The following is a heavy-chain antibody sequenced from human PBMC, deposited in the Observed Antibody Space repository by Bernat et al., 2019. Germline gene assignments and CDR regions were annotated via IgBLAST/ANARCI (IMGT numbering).Heavy chain of an antibody. Sequence: QVQLVESGGDLVKPGGSLRLSCAASGFTFSDYYMRWFRQAPGKGLEWVSYISSDSTYTTYADSVKARFTISRDNAKNSLYLQMNSLRAEDTAVYYCARVPYTVAAGITDYWGQGTLVTVSS. CDR1: GFTFSDYY. D-gene: IGHD6-13*01. CDR2: ISSDSTYT. CDR3: ARVPYTVAAGITDY. J-gene: IGHJ4*02. V-gene: IGHV3-11*06.